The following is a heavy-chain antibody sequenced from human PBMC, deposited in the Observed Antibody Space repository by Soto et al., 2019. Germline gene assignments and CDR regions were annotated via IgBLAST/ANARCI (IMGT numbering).Heavy chain of an antibody. J-gene: IGHJ3*01. Sequence: EVVLLESGGGFVQPGGSLRLSCVASGFTFKDYAMNWVRQAPGKGLEWVSGISGSTGSTYYADSVKGRFTISRDNSENSLYLEINSLRPEDTTRYYCAKTRLYDDTVYHRDGLDVWGQGTMVTVSS. CDR3: AKTRLYDDTVYHRDGLDV. CDR2: ISGSTGST. D-gene: IGHD3-22*01. V-gene: IGHV3-23*01. CDR1: GFTFKDYA.